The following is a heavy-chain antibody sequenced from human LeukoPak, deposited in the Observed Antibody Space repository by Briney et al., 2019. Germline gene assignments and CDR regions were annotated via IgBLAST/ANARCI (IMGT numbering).Heavy chain of an antibody. D-gene: IGHD6-13*01. CDR1: GFALNSYS. V-gene: IGHV3-21*01. J-gene: IGHJ3*02. CDR2: ISSTSAYI. Sequence: GGSLRLSCAASGFALNSYSLTWVRQAPGKGLEWVSSISSTSAYIHYAESVKGRFTISRDNIDNVVYLQMNSLRAEDTAVYYCAKDLSSSSPPRAFDIWGQGTMVTVSS. CDR3: AKDLSSSSPPRAFDI.